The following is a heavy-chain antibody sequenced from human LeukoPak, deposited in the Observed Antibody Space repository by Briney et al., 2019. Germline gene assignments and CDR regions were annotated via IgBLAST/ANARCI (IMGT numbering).Heavy chain of an antibody. J-gene: IGHJ5*02. CDR3: ARGDNDRYSSSS. D-gene: IGHD6-6*01. CDR2: IIPIFGTA. Sequence: SVKVSCKASGGTFSSYAISWVRQALGQGLDWMGGIIPIFGTANYAQKFQGRVTITTDESTSTAYMELSSLRSEDTAVYYCARGDNDRYSSSSWGQGTLVTVSS. CDR1: GGTFSSYA. V-gene: IGHV1-69*05.